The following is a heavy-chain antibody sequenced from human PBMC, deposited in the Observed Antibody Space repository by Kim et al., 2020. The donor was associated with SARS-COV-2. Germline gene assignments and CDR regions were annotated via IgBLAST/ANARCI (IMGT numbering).Heavy chain of an antibody. CDR1: GFSFSSYW. V-gene: IGHV3-74*01. Sequence: GGSLRLSCAASGFSFSSYWMHWVRQAPGKGLVWVSRINTDGSSTGYADSVKGRFTISKDNAKNTVYLQMSSLRADDTAVYYCARDSGSIVDYWGQGTLVTVSS. CDR2: INTDGSST. CDR3: ARDSGSIVDY. D-gene: IGHD3-10*01. J-gene: IGHJ4*02.